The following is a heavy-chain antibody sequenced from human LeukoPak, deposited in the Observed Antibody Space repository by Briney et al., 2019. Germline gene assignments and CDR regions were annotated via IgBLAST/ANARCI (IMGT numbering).Heavy chain of an antibody. J-gene: IGHJ6*02. Sequence: PGGSLRLSCAASGFTFSSYWMHWVRQAPGKGLMWVSHIDDDGSTTTAYADSVKGRFTISRDNAKNTLYLQMSGLRVDDTAVYYCAREKVVAAQYYYYGMDVWGQGTTVTVSS. CDR2: IDDDGSTTT. CDR1: GFTFSSYW. CDR3: AREKVVAAQYYYYGMDV. V-gene: IGHV3-74*01. D-gene: IGHD2-15*01.